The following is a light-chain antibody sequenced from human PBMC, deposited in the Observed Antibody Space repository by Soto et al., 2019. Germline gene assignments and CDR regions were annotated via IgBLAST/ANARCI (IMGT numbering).Light chain of an antibody. CDR3: QQYGRSLPT. Sequence: ENVLTQSPDILSLSPGERVTLSCRASQSISNSYLAWYQQKPGQAPRVLIYGASNRATGTPDRLSGSGSGTDFTLTISRLQPEDFALNYCQQYGRSLPTFGRGTKLEIK. V-gene: IGKV3-20*01. J-gene: IGKJ2*01. CDR2: GAS. CDR1: QSISNSY.